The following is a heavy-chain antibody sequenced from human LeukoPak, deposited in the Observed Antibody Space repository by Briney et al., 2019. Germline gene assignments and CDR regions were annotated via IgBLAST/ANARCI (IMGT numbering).Heavy chain of an antibody. D-gene: IGHD2-2*02. CDR1: GFTFSSYW. Sequence: GGSLRLSCAASGFTFSSYWMNWARQAPGKGLEWVSTISGIGSSTYYADSAKGRFTISRDNSKDTLFLQLNSLTAADTAMYFCARASVAIPQYCNSWGQGTLVTVSS. V-gene: IGHV3-23*01. CDR3: ARASVAIPQYCNS. CDR2: ISGIGSST. J-gene: IGHJ5*02.